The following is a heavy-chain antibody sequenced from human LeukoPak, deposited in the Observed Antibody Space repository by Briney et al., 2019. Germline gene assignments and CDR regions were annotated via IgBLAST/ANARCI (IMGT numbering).Heavy chain of an antibody. V-gene: IGHV3-23*01. CDR1: GFRFSSYA. D-gene: IGHD1-7*01. CDR2: ISGSGVST. Sequence: GGSLRLSCAASGFRFSSYAMSWVRQAPGKGLEWVSAISGSGVSTYYADSVKGRFTASRDNSKNTLYLQMSSLRAEDTAVYYCAKDERNWNYNLASQTYDWGQGTLVIVSS. J-gene: IGHJ4*02. CDR3: AKDERNWNYNLASQTYD.